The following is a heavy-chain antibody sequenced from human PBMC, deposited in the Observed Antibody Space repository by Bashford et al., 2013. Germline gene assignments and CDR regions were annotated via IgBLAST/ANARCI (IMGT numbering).Heavy chain of an antibody. D-gene: IGHD5-18*01. J-gene: IGHJ6*03. CDR3: ANLRAMGRYYYYYMDV. V-gene: IGHV3-7*03. Sequence: VRQAPGKGLEWVANIKQDGNENYYVDSVKGRFTISRDNAKNSLYLQMNSLRAEDTAVYYXANLRAMGRYYYYYMDVWGQRDHGHRSP. CDR2: IKQDGNEN.